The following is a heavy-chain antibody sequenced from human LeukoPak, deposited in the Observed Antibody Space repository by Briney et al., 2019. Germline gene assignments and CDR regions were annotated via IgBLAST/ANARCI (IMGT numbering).Heavy chain of an antibody. CDR1: GFTFSSYG. D-gene: IGHD3-16*02. CDR2: ISYDGSNK. J-gene: IGHJ4*02. V-gene: IGHV3-30*18. CDR3: AKDGGRYRFDF. Sequence: GGSLRLSCAASGFTFSSYGMHWVRQAPGKGLEWVAVISYDGSNKYYADSVKGRFTISRDNSKNTLYLQMNSLRAKDTAVYYCAKDGGRYRFDFWGQGTMVTVSS.